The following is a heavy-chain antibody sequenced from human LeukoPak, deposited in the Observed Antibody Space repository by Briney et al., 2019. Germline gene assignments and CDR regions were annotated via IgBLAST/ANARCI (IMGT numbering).Heavy chain of an antibody. CDR2: VDYSGST. CDR3: ARQRGGWDAFDI. V-gene: IGHV4-39*01. CDR1: GGSIFIGSYY. Sequence: SETLSLTCTVSGGSIFIGSYYWGWIRQPPGKGLEWIGSVDYSGSTYYSPSLKSRVTVSVDTSKNQFSLKLSSVTAADTAVYYCARQRGGWDAFDIWGQGTVVPVSS. J-gene: IGHJ3*02.